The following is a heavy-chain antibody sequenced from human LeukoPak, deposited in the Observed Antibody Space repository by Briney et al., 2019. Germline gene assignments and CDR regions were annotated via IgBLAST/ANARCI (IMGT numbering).Heavy chain of an antibody. D-gene: IGHD1-7*01. CDR2: INPNSGGT. CDR3: ARELELANWFAP. Sequence: ASVKVSCKASGYTFTGYYMHWVRQAPGQGLEWMGWINPNSGGTNYAQKFQGRVTITADESTSTAYMELSSLRSEDTAVYYCARELELANWFAPWGQGTLVTVSS. CDR1: GYTFTGYY. J-gene: IGHJ5*02. V-gene: IGHV1-2*02.